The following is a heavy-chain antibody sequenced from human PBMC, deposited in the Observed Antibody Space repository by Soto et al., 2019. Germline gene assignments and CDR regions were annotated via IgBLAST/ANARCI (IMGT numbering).Heavy chain of an antibody. CDR2: LSIYNGNT. CDR3: ATVVGAVPY. V-gene: IGHV1-18*01. Sequence: QVPLVQSGAEVKEPGASVKVSCKTSGYTFTSYALSWVRQAPGQGLEWMGWLSIYNGNTNYAQKFQGRVTVTTDTSTDTAYMELRNLRSDDTAVYYCATVVGAVPYWGQGTLVTVSS. J-gene: IGHJ4*02. CDR1: GYTFTSYA. D-gene: IGHD1-26*01.